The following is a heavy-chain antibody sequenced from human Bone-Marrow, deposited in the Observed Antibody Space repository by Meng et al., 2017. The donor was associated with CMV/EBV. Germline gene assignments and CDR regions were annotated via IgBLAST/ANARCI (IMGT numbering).Heavy chain of an antibody. V-gene: IGHV1-8*02. CDR2: MNPNSGNT. J-gene: IGHJ6*02. D-gene: IGHD5-18*01. CDR3: AIGSPTAMATYYYYGMDV. Sequence: ASVKVSCKASGYTFTGYYMHWVRQAPGQGLEWMGWMNPNSGNTGYAQKFQGRVTMTRNTSISTAYMELSSLRSEDTAVYYCAIGSPTAMATYYYYGMDVWGQGTTVTVSS. CDR1: GYTFTGYY.